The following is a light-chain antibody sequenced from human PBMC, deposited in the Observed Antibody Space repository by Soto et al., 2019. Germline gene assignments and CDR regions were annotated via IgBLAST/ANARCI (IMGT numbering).Light chain of an antibody. Sequence: QSVLTQPPSASGSPGQSVTISCTGTSSVVGGYNYVSWYQQHPGKAPKLMIYEVSKRPSGVPDRFSGSKSGNTASLTVSGLQAEDEADYYCSSYAGSNNLVFGTWTKVTVL. CDR1: SSVVGGYNY. V-gene: IGLV2-8*01. CDR3: SSYAGSNNLV. CDR2: EVS. J-gene: IGLJ1*01.